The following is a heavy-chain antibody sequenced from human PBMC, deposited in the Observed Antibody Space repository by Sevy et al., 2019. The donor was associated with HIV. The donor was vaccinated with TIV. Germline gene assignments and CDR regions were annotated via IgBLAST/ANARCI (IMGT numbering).Heavy chain of an antibody. J-gene: IGHJ4*02. V-gene: IGHV1-69*13. CDR2: IIPIFGTA. CDR3: ARADQETYYYDSSGYYFDY. Sequence: ASVKVSCKASGGTFSSYAISWVRQAPGQGLEWMGGIIPIFGTANYAQKFQGRVTITADESTGTAYMELSSLRSEDTAVYYCARADQETYYYDSSGYYFDYWGQGTLVTVSS. D-gene: IGHD3-22*01. CDR1: GGTFSSYA.